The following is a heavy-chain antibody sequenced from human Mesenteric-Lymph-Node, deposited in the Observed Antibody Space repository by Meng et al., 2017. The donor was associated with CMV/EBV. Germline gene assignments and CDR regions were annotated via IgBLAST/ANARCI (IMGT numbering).Heavy chain of an antibody. V-gene: IGHV3-30-3*01. CDR3: ASAGSGATWMLAY. D-gene: IGHD2-15*01. CDR1: EFTFSTYS. CDR2: ISHDGSNR. Sequence: GESLKISCAASEFTFSTYSMYWVRQAPGKGLEWVTFISHDGSNRRYADSVKGRFTVSRDNSMNTLYLQMNSLRPEDTAVYYCASAGSGATWMLAYWGQGTLVTVSS. J-gene: IGHJ4*02.